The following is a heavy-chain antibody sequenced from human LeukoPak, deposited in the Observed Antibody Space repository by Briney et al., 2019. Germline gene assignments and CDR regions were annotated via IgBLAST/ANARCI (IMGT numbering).Heavy chain of an antibody. Sequence: ASVKVSCKVSGYTLTELSMHWVRQAPGKGLEWMGGFDPEDGETIYAQKFQGRVTMTEDTTTDTAYMELNRLRTEDKAVYYCATRTGYCSSTSCPPFDYWGQGTLVTVSS. CDR3: ATRTGYCSSTSCPPFDY. J-gene: IGHJ4*02. D-gene: IGHD2-2*01. V-gene: IGHV1-24*01. CDR1: GYTLTELS. CDR2: FDPEDGET.